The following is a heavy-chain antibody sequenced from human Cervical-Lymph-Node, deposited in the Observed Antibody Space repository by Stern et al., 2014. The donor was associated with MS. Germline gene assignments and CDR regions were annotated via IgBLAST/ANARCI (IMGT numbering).Heavy chain of an antibody. V-gene: IGHV3-33*01. D-gene: IGHD6-13*01. CDR2: IWYDGSNP. Sequence: QDQLVQSGGGVVQPGRSLRLSCAASGFSFSRYAMHWVRQAPGKGLEWVALIWYDGSNPYYADSVTGRFIISRDNFKNTLYLQMNILRAEDTAVYYCASAYSSSHYYFDYWGQGTLVTVSS. CDR3: ASAYSSSHYYFDY. CDR1: GFSFSRYA. J-gene: IGHJ4*02.